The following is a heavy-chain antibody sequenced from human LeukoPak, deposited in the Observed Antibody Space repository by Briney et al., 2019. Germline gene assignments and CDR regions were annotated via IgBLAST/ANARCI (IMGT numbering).Heavy chain of an antibody. CDR2: IRYDGSNK. D-gene: IGHD4-11*01. J-gene: IGHJ3*02. CDR1: GFTFSSYG. Sequence: GGSLRLSCAASGFTFSSYGMHWVRQAPGKGLEWVAFIRYDGSNKYYADSVKGRFTISGDNSKNTLYLQMNSLRAEDTAVYYCAKDDDYSNYNPTGAFDIWGQGTMVTVSS. CDR3: AKDDDYSNYNPTGAFDI. V-gene: IGHV3-30*02.